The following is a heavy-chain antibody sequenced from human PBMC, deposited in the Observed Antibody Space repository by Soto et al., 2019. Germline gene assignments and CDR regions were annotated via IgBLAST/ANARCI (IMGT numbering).Heavy chain of an antibody. CDR3: ATSDGYYDSSGYQIGYNWFDP. V-gene: IGHV1-69*01. J-gene: IGHJ5*02. Sequence: QVQLVQYRGEVKKPGSSVRVSCKACGGTFSSYAISWVRQAPGQGLKWMGGIIPIFGTANYAQKFQGRVTITADESTSTAYMELSSLRSEDTSVYYCATSDGYYDSSGYQIGYNWFDPWGQGTLVTVSS. D-gene: IGHD3-22*01. CDR1: GGTFSSYA. CDR2: IIPIFGTA.